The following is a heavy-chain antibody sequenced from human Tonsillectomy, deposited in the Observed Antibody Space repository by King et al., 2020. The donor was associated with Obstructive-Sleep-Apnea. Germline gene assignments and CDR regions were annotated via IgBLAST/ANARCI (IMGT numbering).Heavy chain of an antibody. Sequence: VQLVESGGGLVQPGGSLRLSCAASGFTFSSYAMSWVRQAPGKGLEWVSAISGSGGSTYYADSVKGRFTISRDNSKNTLYLQMNSLRAEDTAVYYCAKDRNTMVRGVIGYYGMDVWGQGTTVTVSS. CDR3: AKDRNTMVRGVIGYYGMDV. CDR2: ISGSGGST. V-gene: IGHV3-23*04. D-gene: IGHD3-10*01. CDR1: GFTFSSYA. J-gene: IGHJ6*02.